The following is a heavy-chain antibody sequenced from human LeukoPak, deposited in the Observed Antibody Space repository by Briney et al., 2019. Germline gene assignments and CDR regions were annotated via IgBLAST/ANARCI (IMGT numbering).Heavy chain of an antibody. CDR1: GGTFSSYA. V-gene: IGHV1-69*13. Sequence: SVKVSCKASGGTFSSYAISWVRQAPGQGLGWMGGIIPIFGTANYAQKFQGRVTITADESTSTAYMELSSLRSEDTAVYYCASTMVRGPDYYYYYMDVWGKGTTVTIPS. D-gene: IGHD3-10*01. CDR2: IIPIFGTA. J-gene: IGHJ6*03. CDR3: ASTMVRGPDYYYYYMDV.